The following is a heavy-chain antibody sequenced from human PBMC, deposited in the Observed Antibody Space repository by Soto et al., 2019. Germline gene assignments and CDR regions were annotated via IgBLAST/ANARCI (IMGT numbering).Heavy chain of an antibody. CDR2: IIPMFGTP. Sequence: QVQLIQSGAAVKKPGSSLKVSCHTSGDAFSSYAMSWVRQGPGQGLEWMGGIIPMFGTPIYTEKFQGRVTITADETTRAVYMELRRLTSDDSAVYYCARPYSVTTSSYYGMDVWGQGT. D-gene: IGHD4-17*01. CDR1: GDAFSSYA. CDR3: ARPYSVTTSSYYGMDV. J-gene: IGHJ6*02. V-gene: IGHV1-69*01.